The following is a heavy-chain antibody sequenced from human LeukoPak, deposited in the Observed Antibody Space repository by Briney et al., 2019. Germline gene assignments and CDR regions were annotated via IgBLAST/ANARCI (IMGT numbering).Heavy chain of an antibody. Sequence: ASVKVSCKASGYTFTSYDINWVRQATGQGLEWMGWMNPNSGNTGYAQMFQGRVTMTRNTSISTAYMELSSLRSEDTAVYYCARAVRRGGYCSGGSCYPYYYGMDVWGQGTTVTVSS. J-gene: IGHJ6*02. CDR3: ARAVRRGGYCSGGSCYPYYYGMDV. D-gene: IGHD2-15*01. V-gene: IGHV1-8*01. CDR2: MNPNSGNT. CDR1: GYTFTSYD.